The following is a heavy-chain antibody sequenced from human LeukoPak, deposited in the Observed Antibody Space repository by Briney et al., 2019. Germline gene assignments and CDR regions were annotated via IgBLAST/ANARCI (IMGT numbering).Heavy chain of an antibody. J-gene: IGHJ4*02. Sequence: PSETLSLTCTVSGVSISSSNSYWGWIRQPPGKGLEWIGEINHSGSTNYNPSLKSRVTISVDTSKNQFSLKLSSVTAADTAVYYCARHRFKSYYYDSSGYYFKSRYFDYWGQGTLVTVSS. CDR1: GVSISSSNSY. CDR3: ARHRFKSYYYDSSGYYFKSRYFDY. V-gene: IGHV4-39*01. CDR2: INHSGST. D-gene: IGHD3-22*01.